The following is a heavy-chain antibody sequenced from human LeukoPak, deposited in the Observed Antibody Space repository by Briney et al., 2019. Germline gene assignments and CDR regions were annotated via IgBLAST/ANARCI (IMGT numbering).Heavy chain of an antibody. CDR3: ARRSSGSPPYYFDY. J-gene: IGHJ4*02. Sequence: TGGSLRLSCAASGFTFSSYGMHWVRQAPGKGLVWVSRINSDGSTTNYADSVKGRFTISRDNAKNTLYLQMNSLRAEDTAVYYCARRSSGSPPYYFDYWGQGTLVTVSS. CDR2: INSDGSTT. V-gene: IGHV3-74*01. D-gene: IGHD1-26*01. CDR1: GFTFSSYG.